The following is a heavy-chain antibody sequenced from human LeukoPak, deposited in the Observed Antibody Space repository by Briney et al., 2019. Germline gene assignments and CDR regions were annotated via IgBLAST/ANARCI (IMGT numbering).Heavy chain of an antibody. CDR2: ISAYNGNT. D-gene: IGHD6-13*01. CDR1: GYTFTSYG. V-gene: IGHV1-18*01. Sequence: ASVKVSCKASGYTFTSYGISWVRQAPGQGLEWMGWISAYNGNTNYAQKLQGRVTMTTDTSTSTAYMELRSLRSDDTAVYYCASRGRGSSSWYVSDYFDYWGQGTLVTVSS. J-gene: IGHJ4*02. CDR3: ASRGRGSSSWYVSDYFDY.